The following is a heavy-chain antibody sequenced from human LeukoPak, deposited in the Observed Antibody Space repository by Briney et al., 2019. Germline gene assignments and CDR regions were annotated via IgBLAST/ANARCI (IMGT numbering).Heavy chain of an antibody. CDR1: GFTFSSYW. Sequence: GGSLRLSCAASGFTFSSYWMHWVRQAPGKGLVWVSRINSDGTITSYADSVKGRFTISRDNAKNTLYLQMNNLRAEDTAVYYCARSPRGNSSGWYNWFDPWGQGTLVTVSS. CDR3: ARSPRGNSSGWYNWFDP. D-gene: IGHD6-19*01. CDR2: INSDGTIT. J-gene: IGHJ5*02. V-gene: IGHV3-74*01.